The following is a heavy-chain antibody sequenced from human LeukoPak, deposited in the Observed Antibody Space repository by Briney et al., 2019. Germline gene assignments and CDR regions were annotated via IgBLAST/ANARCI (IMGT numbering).Heavy chain of an antibody. Sequence: HTGGSLRLSCAASGFTFSSYWMSWVRQAPGKGLEWVANIKQDGSEKYYVDSVKGRFTISRDNAKNSLYLQMNSLRAEDTAVYYCARDRVGVTTTLGYFDSWGQGALVTVSS. D-gene: IGHD1-26*01. CDR1: GFTFSSYW. J-gene: IGHJ4*02. CDR3: ARDRVGVTTTLGYFDS. V-gene: IGHV3-7*03. CDR2: IKQDGSEK.